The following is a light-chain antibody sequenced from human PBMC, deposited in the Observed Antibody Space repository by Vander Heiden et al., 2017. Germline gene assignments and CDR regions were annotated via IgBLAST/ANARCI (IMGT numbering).Light chain of an antibody. CDR1: QSVLYSSNNKNY. CDR2: WAS. CDR3: QQYYSTPLT. Sequence: DIVMTQSPDSLAVSLGQRATINCKSSQSVLYSSNNKNYLAWYQQKPGQPPRLLIYWASTRESGVPDRFSGSGSGTDFTLTSSSLQAEDVAVYYCQQYYSTPLTFGGGTKVKIK. V-gene: IGKV4-1*01. J-gene: IGKJ4*01.